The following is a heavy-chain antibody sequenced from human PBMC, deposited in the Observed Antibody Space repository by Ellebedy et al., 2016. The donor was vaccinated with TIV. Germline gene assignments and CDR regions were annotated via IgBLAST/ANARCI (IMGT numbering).Heavy chain of an antibody. CDR3: AKDWHPDYFGRLDP. V-gene: IGHV3-23*01. CDR2: ISSPGSRT. D-gene: IGHD3-10*01. Sequence: GESLKISCAASGFTFSSYAMSWVRQAPGKGMEWVSTISSPGSRTYYADSVEGRFIISRDNSKKTLYLQMNSLRAEDTAIYYCAKDWHPDYFGRLDPWGQGALVTVSS. CDR1: GFTFSSYA. J-gene: IGHJ5*02.